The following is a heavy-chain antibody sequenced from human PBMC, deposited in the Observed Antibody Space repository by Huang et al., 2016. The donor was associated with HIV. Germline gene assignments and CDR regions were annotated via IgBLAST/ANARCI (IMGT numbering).Heavy chain of an antibody. Sequence: QVQLQESGPRLVKPSQTLSLTCNVSGDSISSGSYFWSWIRQPAGKGREWIGHVYISGTTNYNPSLKSRVAISVDRTKNQFSLNLSSVTAADTAVYYCAREGGFLDYMDVWGRGATVTVSS. D-gene: IGHD3-3*01. J-gene: IGHJ6*03. CDR2: VYISGTT. CDR3: AREGGFLDYMDV. V-gene: IGHV4-61*09. CDR1: GDSISSGSYF.